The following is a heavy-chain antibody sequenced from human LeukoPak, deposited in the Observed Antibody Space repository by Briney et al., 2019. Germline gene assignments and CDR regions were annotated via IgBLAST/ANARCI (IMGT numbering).Heavy chain of an antibody. CDR3: ASRSNCSSTSCYLYYYYMDV. Sequence: GASVKVSCKASGGTFSSYAISWVRQAPRQGLEWMGGIIPIFGTANYAQKFQGRVTITAVESTSTAYMELSSLRSEDTAVYYCASRSNCSSTSCYLYYYYMDVWGKGTTVTISS. CDR1: GGTFSSYA. CDR2: IIPIFGTA. D-gene: IGHD2-2*01. J-gene: IGHJ6*03. V-gene: IGHV1-69*13.